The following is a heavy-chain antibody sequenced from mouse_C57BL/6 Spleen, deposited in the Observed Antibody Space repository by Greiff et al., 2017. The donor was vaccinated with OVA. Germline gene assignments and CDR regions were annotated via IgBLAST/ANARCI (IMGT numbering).Heavy chain of an antibody. V-gene: IGHV1-80*01. CDR1: GYAFSSYW. Sequence: VQLQESGAELVKPGASVKISCKASGYAFSSYWMNWVKQRPGKGLEWIGQIYPGDGDTNYNGKFKGKATLTADKSSSTAYMQLSSLTSEDSAVDSGARDYGNLLGFDYWGQGTLVTVSA. CDR3: ARDYGNLLGFDY. D-gene: IGHD2-1*01. J-gene: IGHJ3*01. CDR2: IYPGDGDT.